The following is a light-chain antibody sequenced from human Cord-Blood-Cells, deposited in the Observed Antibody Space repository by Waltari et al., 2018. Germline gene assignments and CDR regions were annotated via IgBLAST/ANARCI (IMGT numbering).Light chain of an antibody. CDR2: EGS. J-gene: IGLJ2*01. V-gene: IGLV2-23*01. Sequence: QSALTQPASVSGSPGQSITISCTGTSSDVCGYNLVSWYQQHPGKAPKLMIYEGSKRPSGVSNRFSGSKSGNTASLTISGLQAEDEADYYCCSYAGSSTYVVFGGGTKLTVL. CDR3: CSYAGSSTYVV. CDR1: SSDVCGYNL.